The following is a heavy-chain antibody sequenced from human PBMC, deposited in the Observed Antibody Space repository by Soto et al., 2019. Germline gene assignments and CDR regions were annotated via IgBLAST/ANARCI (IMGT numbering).Heavy chain of an antibody. CDR3: VKYVEPRTAVFDY. V-gene: IGHV3-23*01. CDR1: GFTFSSYA. D-gene: IGHD4-4*01. J-gene: IGHJ4*02. Sequence: QPGGSLRLSCAASGFTFSSYAMGWVRQAPGKGLEWVSTIGGSGGDTYYTDSVKGHFTISRDNSKNTLYLQMNSLRAEDTAVYYCVKYVEPRTAVFDYWGQGTLVTVSS. CDR2: IGGSGGDT.